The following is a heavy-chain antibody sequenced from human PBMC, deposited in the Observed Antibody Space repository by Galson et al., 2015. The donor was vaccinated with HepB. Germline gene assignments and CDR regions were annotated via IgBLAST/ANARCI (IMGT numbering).Heavy chain of an antibody. V-gene: IGHV1-8*01. CDR1: GSTFTSYD. J-gene: IGHJ5*02. Sequence: SVKVSCKASGSTFTSYDINWVRQATGHGLEWMGWMNPNSGNTGYARKFQGRVTMTRNTSISTAYMELSSLRSEDTAVYYCARQGDSWFDPWGQGTLVTVSS. D-gene: IGHD3-10*01. CDR2: MNPNSGNT. CDR3: ARQGDSWFDP.